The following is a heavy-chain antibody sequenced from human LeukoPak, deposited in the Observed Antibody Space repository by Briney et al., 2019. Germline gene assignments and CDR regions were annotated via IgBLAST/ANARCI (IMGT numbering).Heavy chain of an antibody. J-gene: IGHJ4*02. Sequence: PGGSLRLSCAASGFTFSSYSMNWVRQAPGKGLEWVSSISSSSSYIYYADSVKGRFTISRDNAKNLLYLQMNSLRAEDTAVYYCASDFVVVTAIASDYWGQGTLVTVSS. V-gene: IGHV3-21*01. CDR2: ISSSSSYI. CDR3: ASDFVVVTAIASDY. CDR1: GFTFSSYS. D-gene: IGHD2-21*02.